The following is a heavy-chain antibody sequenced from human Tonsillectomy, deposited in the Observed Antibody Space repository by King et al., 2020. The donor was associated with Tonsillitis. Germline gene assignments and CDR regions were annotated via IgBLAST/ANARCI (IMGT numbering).Heavy chain of an antibody. D-gene: IGHD2-2*01. Sequence: VQLVESGAEVKKPGASVKVSCKASGYTFTSYHMHWVRQAPGQGLEWMGMINPSGGTTSYAQKFQGRVTMTRDTSTNTVYMELSSLRSEDTAVYYCARDRPCSSASCYGGSWFDPWGQGTLVTVCS. J-gene: IGHJ5*02. CDR1: GYTFTSYH. V-gene: IGHV1-46*01. CDR3: ARDRPCSSASCYGGSWFDP. CDR2: INPSGGTT.